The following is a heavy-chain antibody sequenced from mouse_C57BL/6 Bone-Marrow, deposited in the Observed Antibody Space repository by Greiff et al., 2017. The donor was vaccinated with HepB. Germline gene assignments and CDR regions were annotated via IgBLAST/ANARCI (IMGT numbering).Heavy chain of an antibody. CDR3: TKTYYYGSSYDWFAY. D-gene: IGHD1-1*01. CDR1: GFNIKDDY. V-gene: IGHV14-4*01. Sequence: EVKLMESGAELVRPGASVKLSCTASGFNIKDDYMHWVKQRPEQGLEWIGWIDPENGDTEYASKFQGKATITADTSSNTAYLQLSSLTSEDTAVYYCTKTYYYGSSYDWFAYWGQGTLVTVSA. J-gene: IGHJ3*01. CDR2: IDPENGDT.